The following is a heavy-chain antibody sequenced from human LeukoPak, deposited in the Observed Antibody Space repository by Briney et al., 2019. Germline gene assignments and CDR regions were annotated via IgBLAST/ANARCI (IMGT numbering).Heavy chain of an antibody. CDR2: FSGSGVST. V-gene: IGHV3-23*01. CDR1: GFTFSSYG. Sequence: GGSLRLSCAASGFTFSSYGMSWVRQAPGKGLEWVSAFSGSGVSTYYADSVKGRLTISRDNSKHTLYLRLNSLRAEDTAVYYCAKAYGSGSHFFDYWGQGTLVTVSS. D-gene: IGHD3-10*01. J-gene: IGHJ4*02. CDR3: AKAYGSGSHFFDY.